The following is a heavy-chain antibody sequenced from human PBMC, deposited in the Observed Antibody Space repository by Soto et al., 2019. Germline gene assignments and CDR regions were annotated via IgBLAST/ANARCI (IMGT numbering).Heavy chain of an antibody. J-gene: IGHJ6*02. D-gene: IGHD6-13*01. CDR2: IYYSGST. CDR3: ARVFPGEAAGSYYGIDV. CDR1: GGSISSYY. V-gene: IGHV4-59*01. Sequence: PSETLSLTCTVSGGSISSYYWSWIRQPPGKGLEWIGYIYYSGSTNYNPSLKSRVTISVDTSKNQFSLKLSSVTAADTAVYYCARVFPGEAAGSYYGIDVWGQGTTVTVSS.